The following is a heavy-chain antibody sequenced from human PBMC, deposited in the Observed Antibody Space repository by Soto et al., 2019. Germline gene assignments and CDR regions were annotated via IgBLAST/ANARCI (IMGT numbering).Heavy chain of an antibody. CDR1: GGSISSYY. CDR3: ASSVVVITPYYFDY. V-gene: IGHV4-59*01. Sequence: SETLSLTCTVSGGSISSYYWIWIRQPPGKGLEWIGYIYYSGSTNYNPSLKSRVTISVDTSKNQFSLKLSSVTAADTAVYYCASSVVVITPYYFDYWGQGTLVTVSS. CDR2: IYYSGST. J-gene: IGHJ4*02. D-gene: IGHD3-22*01.